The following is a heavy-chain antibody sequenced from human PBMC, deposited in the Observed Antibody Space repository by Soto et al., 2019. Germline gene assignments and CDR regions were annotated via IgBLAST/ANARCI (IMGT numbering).Heavy chain of an antibody. Sequence: GGSLRLSCAASGFTFSSYAMHWVRQAPGKGLEWVAVISYDGSNKYYADSVKGRFTISRDNSKNTLYLQMNSLRAEDTAVYYCARERGRMEYYYGMDVWGQGTTVTVSS. CDR1: GFTFSSYA. V-gene: IGHV3-30-3*01. CDR2: ISYDGSNK. CDR3: ARERGRMEYYYGMDV. D-gene: IGHD3-16*01. J-gene: IGHJ6*01.